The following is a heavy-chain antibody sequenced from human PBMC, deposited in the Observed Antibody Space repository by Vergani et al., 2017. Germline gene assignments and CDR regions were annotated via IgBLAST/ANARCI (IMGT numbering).Heavy chain of an antibody. CDR3: AREAVGYYYYYYMDV. V-gene: IGHV4-4*07. CDR1: GGSMSGYY. J-gene: IGHJ6*03. D-gene: IGHD1-26*01. Sequence: QVRLQESGPGLVKPSETLSLTCSVSGGSMSGYYWSWIRQPAGKGLEWIGRIYTSGSTNYNPSLKSRVTMSVDTSKNQFSLKLSSVTAADTAVYYCAREAVGYYYYYYMDVWGKGTTVTVSS. CDR2: IYTSGST.